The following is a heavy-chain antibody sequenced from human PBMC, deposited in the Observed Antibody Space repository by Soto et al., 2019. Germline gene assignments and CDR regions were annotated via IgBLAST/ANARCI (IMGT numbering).Heavy chain of an antibody. D-gene: IGHD3-16*01. J-gene: IGHJ5*02. V-gene: IGHV1-69*12. CDR3: ARGRGMRWFDH. Sequence: QVQLVQSGAEVKKPGSSVKVSCKASGGTFRSDGFSWVRQVPGQGLEWMGGIIPMFGSTNFAQKFLGRVTLSADEATSTAYMELSSLRSDDTAVYFCARGRGMRWFDHWGQGTLVTVSS. CDR2: IIPMFGST. CDR1: GGTFRSDG.